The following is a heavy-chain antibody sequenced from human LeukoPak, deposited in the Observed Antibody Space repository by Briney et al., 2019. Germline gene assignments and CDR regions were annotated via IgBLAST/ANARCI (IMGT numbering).Heavy chain of an antibody. D-gene: IGHD3-10*01. CDR3: AREGPSGPQDY. V-gene: IGHV3-48*03. CDR1: GFTFSSYE. CDR2: ISSSGSTI. J-gene: IGHJ4*02. Sequence: GGSLRLSCAASGFTFSSYEMNWVRQAPGKGLEWVSYISSSGSTIYYADSVKGRFTISRDNAKNSLYLQMNSLRAEDTAVYYCAREGPSGPQDYWGQGTLVTVSS.